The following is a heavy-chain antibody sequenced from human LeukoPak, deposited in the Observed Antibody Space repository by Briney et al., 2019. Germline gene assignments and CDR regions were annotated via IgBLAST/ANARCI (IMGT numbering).Heavy chain of an antibody. CDR2: ISYDGSNK. J-gene: IGHJ3*02. CDR1: GFTFSSYA. V-gene: IGHV3-30-3*01. D-gene: IGHD4-17*01. CDR3: ARYGGYPRYAFDI. Sequence: GGSLRLSCAASGFTFSSYAMHWVRQAPGKGLEWVAVISYDGSNKYYADSVKGRFTISRDNSKNTLYLQMNSLRAEDTAVYYCARYGGYPRYAFDIWGQGTMVTVSS.